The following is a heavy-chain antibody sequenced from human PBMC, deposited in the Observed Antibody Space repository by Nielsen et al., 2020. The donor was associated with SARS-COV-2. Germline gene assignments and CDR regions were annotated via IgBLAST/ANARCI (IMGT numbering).Heavy chain of an antibody. Sequence: GESLKISCVASGFTFSSYGMHWVRQAPGKGLGWVAVIWYDGSNKYYADSVKGRFTISRDNSKNTLYLQMNSLRAEDTAIYYCARDGRIGYGVYLDYWGQGTPVTVSA. V-gene: IGHV3-33*01. CDR2: IWYDGSNK. D-gene: IGHD5-12*01. CDR3: ARDGRIGYGVYLDY. J-gene: IGHJ4*02. CDR1: GFTFSSYG.